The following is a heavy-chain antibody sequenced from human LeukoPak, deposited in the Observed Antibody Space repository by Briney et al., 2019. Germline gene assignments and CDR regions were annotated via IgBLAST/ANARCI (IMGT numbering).Heavy chain of an antibody. Sequence: GGSLRLSCAASGFTFSSYGMHWVRQAPGKGLEWVAVISYDGSNKYYADSVKGRFTISRDNSKNTLYLQMNSLRAEDTAVYYCARYGSGSYYNHWGQGTLVTVSS. D-gene: IGHD3-10*01. CDR1: GFTFSSYG. CDR3: ARYGSGSYYNH. J-gene: IGHJ5*02. CDR2: ISYDGSNK. V-gene: IGHV3-30*03.